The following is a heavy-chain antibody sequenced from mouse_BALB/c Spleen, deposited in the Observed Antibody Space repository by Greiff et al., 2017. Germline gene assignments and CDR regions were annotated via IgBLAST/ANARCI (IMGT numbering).Heavy chain of an antibody. D-gene: IGHD1-1*01. Sequence: VQLQQSGAELVRSGASVKLSCTASGFNIKDYYMHWVKQRPEQGLEWIGWIDPENGDTEYAPKFQGKATMTADTSSNTAYLQLSSLTSEDTAVYDCPYGGFAYWGQGTLVTVSA. CDR2: IDPENGDT. CDR3: PYGGFAY. CDR1: GFNIKDYY. V-gene: IGHV14-4*02. J-gene: IGHJ3*01.